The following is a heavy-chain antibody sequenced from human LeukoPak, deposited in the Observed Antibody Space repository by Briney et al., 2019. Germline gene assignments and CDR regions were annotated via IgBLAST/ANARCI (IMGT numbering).Heavy chain of an antibody. Sequence: AGGSLRLSCAASGFTFSSYAMSWVRQAPGKGLEWVSAISGSGGSTYYADSVKGRFTISRDNSKNTLYLQVNSLRAEDTAVYYCAKARTHTYSHDYWGQGTLVTVSS. CDR3: AKARTHTYSHDY. CDR1: GFTFSSYA. J-gene: IGHJ4*02. CDR2: ISGSGGST. V-gene: IGHV3-23*01. D-gene: IGHD5-18*01.